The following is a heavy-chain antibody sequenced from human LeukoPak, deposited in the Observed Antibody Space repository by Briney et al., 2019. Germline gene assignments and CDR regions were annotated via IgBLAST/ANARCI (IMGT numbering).Heavy chain of an antibody. Sequence: GGSLRLSCAASGFTFSSYAMSWVRQAPGKGLEWVSGRSGPAFSTYYADSVKGRFTISRDNSKNTLYLQMNSLRAGDTAIYYCANNGLRLGELSLETQYFDYWGQGTLVTVSS. V-gene: IGHV3-23*01. CDR2: RSGPAFST. J-gene: IGHJ4*02. D-gene: IGHD3-16*02. CDR3: ANNGLRLGELSLETQYFDY. CDR1: GFTFSSYA.